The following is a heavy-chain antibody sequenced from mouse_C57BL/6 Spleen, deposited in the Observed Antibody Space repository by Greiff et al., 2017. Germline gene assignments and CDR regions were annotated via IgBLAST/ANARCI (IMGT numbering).Heavy chain of an antibody. D-gene: IGHD2-3*01. CDR2: ISDGGSYT. V-gene: IGHV5-4*01. J-gene: IGHJ2*01. CDR1: GFTFSSYA. Sequence: EVQVVESGGGLVKPGGSLKLSCAASGFTFSSYAMSWVRQTPEKRLEWVATISDGGSYTYYPDNVKGRFTISRDNAKNNLYLQMSHLKSEDTAMYYCARDGIYDGYFDYWGQGTTLTVSS. CDR3: ARDGIYDGYFDY.